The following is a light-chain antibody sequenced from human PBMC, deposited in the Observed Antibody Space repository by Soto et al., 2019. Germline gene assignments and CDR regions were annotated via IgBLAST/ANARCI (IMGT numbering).Light chain of an antibody. J-gene: IGKJ2*01. Sequence: EIVLTQSPATLSLSPGERATLSCRASQRVSSSLAWYQQKPGQAPRPLIYDASNMATGIPARFRGSGSGTDFTLTISSLEPEDFAVYYCQQRSNWPPYTFGQGTKLEIK. CDR2: DAS. V-gene: IGKV3-11*01. CDR3: QQRSNWPPYT. CDR1: QRVSSS.